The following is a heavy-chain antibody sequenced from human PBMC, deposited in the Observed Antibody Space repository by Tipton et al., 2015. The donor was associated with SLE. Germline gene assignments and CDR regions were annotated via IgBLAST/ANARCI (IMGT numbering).Heavy chain of an antibody. D-gene: IGHD6-19*01. V-gene: IGHV3-30*02. CDR2: VQYDERNK. J-gene: IGHJ4*02. Sequence: GSLRLSCAASGFIFNIYGMHWVRQAPGKGLEWVAFVQYDERNKYYADSVKGRFTISRDNSKNTLYLQMNSLRTEDTALYYCAKDLAVAGHPSDYWGQGTLVTVSS. CDR3: AKDLAVAGHPSDY. CDR1: GFIFNIYG.